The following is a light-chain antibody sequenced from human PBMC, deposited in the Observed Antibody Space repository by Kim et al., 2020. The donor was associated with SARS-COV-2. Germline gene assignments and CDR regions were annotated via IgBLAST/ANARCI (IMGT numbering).Light chain of an antibody. J-gene: IGLJ2*01. V-gene: IGLV3-19*01. CDR1: SLRSYY. Sequence: LVQTVRITCQGDSLRSYYASWYQQKPGQAPVLVIYGKNNRPSGIPDRFSGSSSGNTASLTITGAQAEDEADYYCNSRDSSGNHLEFGGGTQLTVL. CDR2: GKN. CDR3: NSRDSSGNHLE.